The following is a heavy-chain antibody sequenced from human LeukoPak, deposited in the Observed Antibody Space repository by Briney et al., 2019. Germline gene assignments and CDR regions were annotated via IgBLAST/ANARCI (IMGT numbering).Heavy chain of an antibody. V-gene: IGHV3-11*01. J-gene: IGHJ4*02. Sequence: GGSLRLSCAASGFTFSDYNMRWIRQAPGKGLEWVSSISRSGSTKYYADSVKGRFTISRDNAKNSLYLQMNSLRAEDTAVYYCASLTGYYRGYFDYWGQGTLVTVSS. CDR2: ISRSGSTK. CDR1: GFTFSDYN. D-gene: IGHD3-9*01. CDR3: ASLTGYYRGYFDY.